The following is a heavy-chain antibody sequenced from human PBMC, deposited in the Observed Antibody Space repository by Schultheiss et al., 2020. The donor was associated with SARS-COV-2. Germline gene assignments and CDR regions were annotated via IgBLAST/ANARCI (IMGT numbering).Heavy chain of an antibody. V-gene: IGHV1-2*02. Sequence: ASVKVSCKASGYTFTSYGISWVRQAPGQGLEWMGRINPNSGGTNYAQKFQGRVTMTRDTSISTAYMELSMLRSDDTAVYYCAAGRSYCGGDCYGGDAFDIWGQGTMVTVSS. CDR1: GYTFTSYG. D-gene: IGHD2-21*02. CDR2: INPNSGGT. J-gene: IGHJ3*02. CDR3: AAGRSYCGGDCYGGDAFDI.